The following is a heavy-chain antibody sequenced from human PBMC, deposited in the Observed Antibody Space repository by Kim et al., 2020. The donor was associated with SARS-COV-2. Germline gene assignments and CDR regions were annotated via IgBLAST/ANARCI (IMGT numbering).Heavy chain of an antibody. Sequence: ASVKVSCKVSGYTLTELSMHWVRQAPGKGLEWMGGFDPEDAETIYAQKFQGRVTMTEDTSTDTAYMELSSLRSEDTAVYYCVTSPVVVVTPWFDPWGQGTLVTVSS. CDR3: VTSPVVVVTPWFDP. CDR2: FDPEDAET. D-gene: IGHD3-22*01. CDR1: GYTLTELS. V-gene: IGHV1-24*01. J-gene: IGHJ5*02.